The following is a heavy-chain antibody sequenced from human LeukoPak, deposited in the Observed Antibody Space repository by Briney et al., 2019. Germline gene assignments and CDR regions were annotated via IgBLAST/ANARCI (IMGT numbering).Heavy chain of an antibody. CDR2: IYYSGST. CDR1: GGSISSGDYY. Sequence: SETLSLTCTVSGGSISSGDYYWSWIRQPPGKGLEWIGYIYYSGSTYYNPSLKSRVTISVDTSKNQFSLKLSSVTAADTAVYYCARVHSSGWYFYYFDYWGQGTLVTVSS. J-gene: IGHJ4*02. V-gene: IGHV4-30-4*02. D-gene: IGHD6-19*01. CDR3: ARVHSSGWYFYYFDY.